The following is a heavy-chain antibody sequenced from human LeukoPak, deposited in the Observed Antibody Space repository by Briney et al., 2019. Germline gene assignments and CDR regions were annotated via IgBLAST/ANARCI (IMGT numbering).Heavy chain of an antibody. V-gene: IGHV4-34*01. D-gene: IGHD3-10*01. J-gene: IGHJ3*02. Sequence: SETLSLTCAVYGGSFSGYYWSWIRQPPGKGLEWIGEINHSGSTNYNPSLKSRVTISVDTSKNQFSLKLSSVTAADTAVYYCARGMYYSSIWGQGTMVTVSS. CDR3: ARGMYYSSI. CDR2: INHSGST. CDR1: GGSFSGYY.